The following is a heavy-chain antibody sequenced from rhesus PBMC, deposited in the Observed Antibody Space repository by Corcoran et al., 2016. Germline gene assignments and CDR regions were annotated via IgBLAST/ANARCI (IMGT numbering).Heavy chain of an antibody. CDR1: EFPFSRYW. J-gene: IGHJ4*01. Sequence: EVQLVESGGGLAKPGGSLRLSCAASEFPFSRYWMHWVRQTPGKGLEWISGISVGGGSIDYADTVKGRFTISRANSKNTLSLEMNSLRAEDTAVYYCVSYSKNVDYWGQGVLVTVSS. D-gene: IGHD4-23*01. CDR3: VSYSKNVDY. CDR2: ISVGGGSI. V-gene: IGHV3S42*01.